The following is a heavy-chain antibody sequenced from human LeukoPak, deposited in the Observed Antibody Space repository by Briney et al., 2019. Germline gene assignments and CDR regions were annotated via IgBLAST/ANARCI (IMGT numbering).Heavy chain of an antibody. J-gene: IGHJ5*02. CDR1: GFTFSSYE. V-gene: IGHV3-48*03. CDR3: ARDTHSGSYYRVGLT. D-gene: IGHD1-26*01. CDR2: ISSSGSTI. Sequence: GGSLRLSCAASGFTFSSYEMNWVRQAPGKGLEWVSYISSSGSTIYYADFVKGRFTISRDNAKNSLYLQMNSLRAEGTAVYYCARDTHSGSYYRVGLTWGQGTLVTVSS.